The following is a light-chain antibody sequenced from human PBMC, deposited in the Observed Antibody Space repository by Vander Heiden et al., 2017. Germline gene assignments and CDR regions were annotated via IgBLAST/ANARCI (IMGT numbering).Light chain of an antibody. CDR2: DAS. V-gene: IGKV3-11*01. CDR1: QSVSSY. J-gene: IGKJ4*01. CDR3: QQRSNWPPLT. Sequence: EIVLTQSPATLSLSPGERATLSCRASQSVSSYLAWYQQKPGQAPRLLIYDASNRATGIPARFSGSGSETDFTLTISSLEPEDFAVYYCQQRSNWPPLTFGGGTKVEI.